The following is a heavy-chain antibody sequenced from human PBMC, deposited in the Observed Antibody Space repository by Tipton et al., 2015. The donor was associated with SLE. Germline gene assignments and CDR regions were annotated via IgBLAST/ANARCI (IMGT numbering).Heavy chain of an antibody. J-gene: IGHJ4*02. CDR1: GYSISSGYF. Sequence: TLSLTCTVSGYSISSGYFWGWIRQPPGKGLEWIGSIYHSGSTYYNPSLKSRVTISVDTSKNQFSLKLTSVTAADTAVYYCTRGSSSDYWGQGTLVTVSS. CDR2: IYHSGST. V-gene: IGHV4-38-2*02. CDR3: TRGSSSDY. D-gene: IGHD6-13*01.